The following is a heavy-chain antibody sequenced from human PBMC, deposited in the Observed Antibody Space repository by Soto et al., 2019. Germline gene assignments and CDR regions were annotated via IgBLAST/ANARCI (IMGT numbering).Heavy chain of an antibody. V-gene: IGHV3-30*18. CDR2: ISYDGIHS. CDR1: GFTFRTYA. D-gene: IGHD5-12*01. J-gene: IGHJ4*02. CDR3: VKAGWSGFDVLYLFFDR. Sequence: QVQLVESGGGVVQPGGSLRLPCAASGFTFRTYAMHWVRQAPGKGLEWLAVISYDGIHSYYADSVKGRFTISRDNSKNTLYLEMNRLRPEDTAVYYCVKAGWSGFDVLYLFFDRWGQGALVTVSS.